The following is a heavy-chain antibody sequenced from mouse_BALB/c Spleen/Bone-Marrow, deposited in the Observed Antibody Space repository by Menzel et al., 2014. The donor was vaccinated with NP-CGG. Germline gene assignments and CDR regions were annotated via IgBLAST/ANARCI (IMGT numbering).Heavy chain of an antibody. Sequence: VQLVESGPGLVAPSQSLSITCNVSGFSLTGYGVNWVRQPPGKGLEWLGMIWGDGSTDYNSALKSRLSISKDNSKSQVFLKMNSLQTDDTARYYCARALYDYDDLYCAMDYWGQGTSVTVSS. CDR3: ARALYDYDDLYCAMDY. CDR2: IWGDGST. D-gene: IGHD2-4*01. J-gene: IGHJ4*01. V-gene: IGHV2-6-7*01. CDR1: GFSLTGYG.